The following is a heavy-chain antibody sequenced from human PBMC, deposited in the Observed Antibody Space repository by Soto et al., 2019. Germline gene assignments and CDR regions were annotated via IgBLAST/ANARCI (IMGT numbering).Heavy chain of an antibody. CDR1: GFTFSAYW. CDR2: INSDGTIT. CDR3: AAIAPGGT. Sequence: EVQLVQSGGGLVQPGGSLRLSCAASGFTFSAYWMHWVRQPPGKGLVWVSRINSDGTITNYADSVKGRFTISRDNAKNTVYLQMNTLRAEDTALYYCAAIAPGGTWGQGTLVTVSS. J-gene: IGHJ4*02. V-gene: IGHV3-74*01. D-gene: IGHD6-13*01.